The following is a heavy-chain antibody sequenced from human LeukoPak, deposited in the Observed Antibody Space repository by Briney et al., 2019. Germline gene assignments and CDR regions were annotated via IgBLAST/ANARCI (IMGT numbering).Heavy chain of an antibody. CDR1: GFIFSNYG. Sequence: GGSLRLSCAASGFIFSNYGMNWVRQAPGKGLEWVAAISASGSATSYADSVRGRFTISRDNSKSTTYLQMNSLRAEDTAVYYCARDAARYSSGWYYDYWGQGTLVTVSS. J-gene: IGHJ4*02. V-gene: IGHV3-23*01. CDR2: ISASGSAT. CDR3: ARDAARYSSGWYYDY. D-gene: IGHD6-19*01.